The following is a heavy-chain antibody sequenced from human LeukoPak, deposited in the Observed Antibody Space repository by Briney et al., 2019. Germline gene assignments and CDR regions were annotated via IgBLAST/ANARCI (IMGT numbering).Heavy chain of an antibody. Sequence: ASVKVSCKGSGYNFDRYGVNWVRQAPGQGLEWVGIINPSGGSTSYAQKFQGRVTMTRDTSTSTVYMELSSLRSEDTAVYYCARAVTVKRWSAGYWGQGTLVTVSS. V-gene: IGHV1-46*02. CDR2: INPSGGST. J-gene: IGHJ4*02. CDR1: GYNFDRYG. D-gene: IGHD4-17*01. CDR3: ARAVTVKRWSAGY.